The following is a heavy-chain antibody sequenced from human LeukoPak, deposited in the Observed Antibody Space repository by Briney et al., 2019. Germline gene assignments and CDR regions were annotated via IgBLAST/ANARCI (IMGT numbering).Heavy chain of an antibody. CDR2: IDYSGST. CDR1: GGSISRPSYW. CDR3: ARQVGGGRWYFDS. J-gene: IGHJ4*02. D-gene: IGHD4-23*01. V-gene: IGHV4-39*01. Sequence: SETLSLTCTVSGGSISRPSYWWGWIRQPPGKGLEWIGIIDYSGSTYYNPSLKGRLTISVDTSMNQFSLRLSSVTTADTAVYYCARQVGGGRWYFDSWGQGTLVTVSS.